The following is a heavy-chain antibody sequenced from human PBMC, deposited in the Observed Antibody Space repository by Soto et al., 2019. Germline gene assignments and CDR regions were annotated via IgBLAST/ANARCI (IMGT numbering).Heavy chain of an antibody. CDR1: GFSFEDYT. D-gene: IGHD3-9*01. Sequence: GGSLRLSCAASGFSFEDYTMHWVRQGPGKGPEGSSLISWDGGITDYSDSVKGRFISSRDNSTNSLFLEMNSTTREDAAMYVCTRDSDHILTGEKWYFDFWGQGTLVTVSS. V-gene: IGHV3-43*01. CDR3: TRDSDHILTGEKWYFDF. CDR2: ISWDGGIT. J-gene: IGHJ4*02.